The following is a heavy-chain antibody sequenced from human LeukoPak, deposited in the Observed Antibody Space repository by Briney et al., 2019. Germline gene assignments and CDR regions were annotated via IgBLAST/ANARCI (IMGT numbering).Heavy chain of an antibody. CDR1: SGSFSGYY. CDR2: INHSGST. V-gene: IGHV4-34*01. CDR3: ARKGKLITIFGVVITYFDY. J-gene: IGHJ4*02. D-gene: IGHD3-3*01. Sequence: SETLSLTCAVYSGSFSGYYWSWIRQPPGKGLEWIGEINHSGSTNYNPSLKSRVTISVDTSKNQFSLKLSSVTAADTAVYYCARKGKLITIFGVVITYFDYWGQGTLVTVSS.